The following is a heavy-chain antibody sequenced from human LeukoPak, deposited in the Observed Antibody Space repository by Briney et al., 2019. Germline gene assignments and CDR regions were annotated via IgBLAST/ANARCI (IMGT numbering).Heavy chain of an antibody. CDR3: ARGAYSGNYYSIDY. Sequence: ASVKVSCKASGYTFTSYDINWVRQATGQGLEWMGWMNPNSGNTGYAQKFQGRVIMTRNTSISTAHMELSSLRSEDTAVYFCARGAYSGNYYSIDYWGQGTLVTVSS. D-gene: IGHD1-26*01. J-gene: IGHJ4*02. CDR2: MNPNSGNT. V-gene: IGHV1-8*01. CDR1: GYTFTSYD.